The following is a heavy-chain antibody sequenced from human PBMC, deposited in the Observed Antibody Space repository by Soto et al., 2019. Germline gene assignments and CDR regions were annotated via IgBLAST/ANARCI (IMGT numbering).Heavy chain of an antibody. CDR1: GFTFSSYA. CDR3: AKGASSPYYFYY. V-gene: IGHV3-23*01. J-gene: IGHJ4*02. CDR2: LSGSGAST. D-gene: IGHD1-26*01. Sequence: EVQLLESGGGLVQPGGSLRLSCAASGFTFSSYAMNWVRQAPGKGLEWVSALSGSGASTYYADSVKGRFTISRDNSKNTLYLQMNSLRAEDTAIYYCAKGASSPYYFYYWGQGTLVTVSS.